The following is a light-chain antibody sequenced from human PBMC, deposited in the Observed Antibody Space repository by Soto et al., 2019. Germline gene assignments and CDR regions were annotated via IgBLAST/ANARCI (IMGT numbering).Light chain of an antibody. CDR2: GNS. V-gene: IGLV1-40*01. Sequence: QAVVTQPPSVSGAPGQRVTISCTGSSSNIGAGYDVHWYQQLPGTAPKLLIYGNSNRPSGVPDRFSGSKSGTSASLAITGLQAEDEADYYCQSYDSSLVRVFGTGTQLTVL. CDR3: QSYDSSLVRV. J-gene: IGLJ1*01. CDR1: SSNIGAGYD.